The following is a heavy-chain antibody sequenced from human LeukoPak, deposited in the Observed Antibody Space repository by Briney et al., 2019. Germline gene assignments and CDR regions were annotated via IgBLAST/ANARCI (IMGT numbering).Heavy chain of an antibody. V-gene: IGHV3-49*04. J-gene: IGHJ4*02. CDR1: GFTFGDYV. CDR2: IRRKAYGGTT. D-gene: IGHD6-19*01. Sequence: GGSLRLSCTTSGFTFGDYVMSWVREAPGKGLEWVGFIRRKAYGGTTEYAASVKGRFTISRDDCKSIAYLQMNTLKIEDTAVYYCSRDAGSIAVAGSDYWGQGTLVTVSS. CDR3: SRDAGSIAVAGSDY.